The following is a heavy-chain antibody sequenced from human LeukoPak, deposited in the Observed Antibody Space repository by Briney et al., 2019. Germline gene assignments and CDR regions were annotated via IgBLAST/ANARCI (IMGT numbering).Heavy chain of an antibody. Sequence: SVKVSCKASGGTFSSYAISWVRQTPGQGLEWMGRIIPIFGTANYAQKFQGRVTITTDESTSTAYMELSSLRSEDTAVYYCATASGSYRRFDYGGLGTLVTVSS. J-gene: IGHJ4*02. CDR3: ATASGSYRRFDY. CDR1: GGTFSSYA. CDR2: IIPIFGTA. D-gene: IGHD1-26*01. V-gene: IGHV1-69*05.